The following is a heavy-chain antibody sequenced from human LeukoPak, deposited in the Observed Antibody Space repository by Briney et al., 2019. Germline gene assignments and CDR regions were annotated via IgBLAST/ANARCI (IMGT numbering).Heavy chain of an antibody. D-gene: IGHD6-13*01. CDR2: IIPIFGTA. CDR1: GGTFSSYA. Sequence: ASVKVSCKASGGTFSSYAISWVRQAPGQGLEWMGGIIPIFGTANYAQKFQGRVTITADESTSTAYMELSSLRSEDTAVYYRARGYSSSWYGFNSFDPWGQGTLVTVSS. J-gene: IGHJ5*02. CDR3: ARGYSSSWYGFNSFDP. V-gene: IGHV1-69*13.